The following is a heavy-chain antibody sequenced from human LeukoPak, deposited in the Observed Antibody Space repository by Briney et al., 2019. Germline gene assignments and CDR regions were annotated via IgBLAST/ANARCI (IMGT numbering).Heavy chain of an antibody. CDR3: ASYSGYLLT. CDR1: GGSISSHY. J-gene: IGHJ5*01. D-gene: IGHD5-12*01. V-gene: IGHV4-59*11. Sequence: SETLSLTCTVSGGSISSHYWSWIRQPPGKGLEWNGYIYYSGSTNYNPSLKSRVTISVDTSKNQFSLKLSSVTAADTAVYYCASYSGYLLTWGQGTLVTVSS. CDR2: IYYSGST.